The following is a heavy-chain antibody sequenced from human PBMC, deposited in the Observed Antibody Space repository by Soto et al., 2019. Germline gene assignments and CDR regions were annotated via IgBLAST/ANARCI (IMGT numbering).Heavy chain of an antibody. V-gene: IGHV3-48*02. Sequence: GGSLRLSCAASGFTFSSYSMNWVRQAPGKGLEWVSYISSSSSTIYYADSVKGRFTISRDNAKNSLYLQMNSLRDEDTAVYYCARGDLPEGYYYYGMDVWGQGTTVTVSS. CDR2: ISSSSSTI. J-gene: IGHJ6*02. D-gene: IGHD3-3*01. CDR3: ARGDLPEGYYYYGMDV. CDR1: GFTFSSYS.